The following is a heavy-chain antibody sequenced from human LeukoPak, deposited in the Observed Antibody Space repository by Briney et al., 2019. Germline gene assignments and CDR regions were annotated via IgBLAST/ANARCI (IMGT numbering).Heavy chain of an antibody. CDR3: ARDTSGYRRGSFDY. D-gene: IGHD3-22*01. Sequence: SETLSLTCPVSGGSINSYYWSWLRQPPGKGLEWIGYIYYSGSTNYNPSLKSRVTISLDTSNNQFSLKLSSVTAADTAVYYCARDTSGYRRGSFDYWGQGTLVTVSS. V-gene: IGHV4-59*01. J-gene: IGHJ4*02. CDR2: IYYSGST. CDR1: GGSINSYY.